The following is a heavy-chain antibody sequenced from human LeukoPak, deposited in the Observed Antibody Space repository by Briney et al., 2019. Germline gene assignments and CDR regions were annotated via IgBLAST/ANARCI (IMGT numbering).Heavy chain of an antibody. V-gene: IGHV3-33*01. J-gene: IGHJ6*02. CDR2: IWYDGSNK. D-gene: IGHD3-3*01. CDR1: GFTFSSYG. CDR3: ARGPPFTRDYDFWSGYWGPYYYYGMDV. Sequence: GGSLRLSCAASGFTFSSYGMHWVRQAPGKGLEWVAVIWYDGSNKYYADSVKGRFTISRDNSKNTLYLQMNSLRAEDTAVYYCARGPPFTRDYDFWSGYWGPYYYYGMDVWGQGTTVTVSS.